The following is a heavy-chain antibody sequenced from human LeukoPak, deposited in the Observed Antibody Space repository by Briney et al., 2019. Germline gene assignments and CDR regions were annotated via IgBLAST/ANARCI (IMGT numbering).Heavy chain of an antibody. D-gene: IGHD6-6*01. J-gene: IGHJ6*03. CDR3: ARGPHSSSPIVLYYYYYMDV. V-gene: IGHV4-31*03. CDR1: GGSISSGGYY. CDR2: IYYSGST. Sequence: PSETLSLTCTVSGGSISSGGYYWSWIRQHPGKGLEWIGYIYYSGSTYYNPSLKSRVTISVDTSKNQFSLKLSSVTAADTAVYYCARGPHSSSPIVLYYYYYMDVWGKGTTVTVSS.